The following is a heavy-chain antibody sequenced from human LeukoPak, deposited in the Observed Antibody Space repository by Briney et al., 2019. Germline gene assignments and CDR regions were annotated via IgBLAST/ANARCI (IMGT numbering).Heavy chain of an antibody. CDR1: GGSISSGGYS. J-gene: IGHJ3*02. D-gene: IGHD3-22*01. Sequence: SETLSLTCAVSGGSISSGGYSWSWIRQPPGEGLESIGYIYHSGSTYYNPSLKSRVTISVDRSKNQFSLKLSSVTAADTAVYYCASTNYYDSSGYSHDAFDIWGQGTMVTVSS. CDR3: ASTNYYDSSGYSHDAFDI. V-gene: IGHV4-30-2*01. CDR2: IYHSGST.